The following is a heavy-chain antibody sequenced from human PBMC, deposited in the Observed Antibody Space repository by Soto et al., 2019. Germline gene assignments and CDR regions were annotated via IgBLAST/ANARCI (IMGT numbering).Heavy chain of an antibody. J-gene: IGHJ6*02. V-gene: IGHV4-38-2*01. CDR1: GYSIASGYY. Sequence: SETLSLTCAVSGYSIASGYYWAWIRQSPGKGLVWIGSIYHAGSVYYNPSLNGRVALSMDTSKNHFSLKLTSVTAADTAVYYCARTFDYYGMDVWGQGTTVT. CDR2: IYHAGSV. CDR3: ARTFDYYGMDV.